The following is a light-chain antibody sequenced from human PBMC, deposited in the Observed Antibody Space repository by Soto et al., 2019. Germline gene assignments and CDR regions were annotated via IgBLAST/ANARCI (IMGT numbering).Light chain of an antibody. Sequence: QSVLTQPASVSGSPGQSITISCSGTPSDIGAYNYVSWYQHLPGKAPKVTIYDVTNRPSGVSSRFSGSKSGITASLTISGLQAEDEANYYCGSYTISSTLMIFGGGTKVTVL. CDR2: DVT. V-gene: IGLV2-14*03. J-gene: IGLJ2*01. CDR1: PSDIGAYNY. CDR3: GSYTISSTLMI.